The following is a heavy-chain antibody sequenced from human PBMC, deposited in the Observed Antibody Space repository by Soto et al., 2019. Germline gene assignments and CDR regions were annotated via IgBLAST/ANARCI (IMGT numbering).Heavy chain of an antibody. J-gene: IGHJ6*02. CDR3: AKKEGSYYYYYGMDV. V-gene: IGHV3-23*01. CDR2: ISGSGGST. Sequence: GGSLRLSCAASGFTFSSYAMSWVRQAPGKGLEWVSAISGSGGSTYYADSVKGRFTISRDNSKNKLYLQMNSLRAEDTAVYYCAKKEGSYYYYYGMDVWGQGTTVTVSS. D-gene: IGHD1-26*01. CDR1: GFTFSSYA.